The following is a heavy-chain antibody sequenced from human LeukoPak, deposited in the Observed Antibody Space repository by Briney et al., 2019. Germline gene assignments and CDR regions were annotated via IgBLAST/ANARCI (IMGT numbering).Heavy chain of an antibody. D-gene: IGHD3-16*01. V-gene: IGHV1-2*07. CDR3: ARLINGGRAFGI. J-gene: IGHJ3*02. Sequence: GASVKVSCKASGYIFTGYYMHWVRQAPGQGLEWMGWITPNNGGTNYAHNLQGRVTITRDTSMSTAYMELTSLRSDDTAIYYCARLINGGRAFGIWGQGTVVTVSS. CDR1: GYIFTGYY. CDR2: ITPNNGGT.